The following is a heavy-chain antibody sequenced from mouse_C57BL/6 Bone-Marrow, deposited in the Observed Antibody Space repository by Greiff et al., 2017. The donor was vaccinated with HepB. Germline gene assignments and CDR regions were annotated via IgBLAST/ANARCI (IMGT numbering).Heavy chain of an antibody. CDR2: INYDGSST. CDR1: GFTFSDYY. V-gene: IGHV5-16*01. D-gene: IGHD1-1*01. Sequence: EVQVVESEGGLVQPGSSMKLSCTASGFTFSDYYMAWVRQVPEKGLEWVANINYDGSSTYYLDSLKSRFIISRDNAKNILYLQMSSLKSEDTATYYCARDPFITTVVDYWYFDVWGTGTTVTVSS. J-gene: IGHJ1*03. CDR3: ARDPFITTVVDYWYFDV.